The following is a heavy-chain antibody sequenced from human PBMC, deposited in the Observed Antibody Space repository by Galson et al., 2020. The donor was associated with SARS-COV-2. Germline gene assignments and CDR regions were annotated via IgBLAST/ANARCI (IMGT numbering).Heavy chain of an antibody. J-gene: IGHJ6*02. CDR3: ARFSRDGYNYVYYYYGMDV. D-gene: IGHD5-12*01. CDR1: GFTFSDYY. CDR2: ISSSGSTI. Sequence: GGSLRLSCAASGFTFSDYYMSWIRQAPGKGLEWVSYISSSGSTIYYADSVKGRFTISRDNAKNSLYLQMNSLRAEDTAVYYCARFSRDGYNYVYYYYGMDVWGQGTTVTVSS. V-gene: IGHV3-11*01.